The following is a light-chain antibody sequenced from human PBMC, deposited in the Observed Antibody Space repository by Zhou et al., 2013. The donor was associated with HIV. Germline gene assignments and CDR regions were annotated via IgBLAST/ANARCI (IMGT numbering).Light chain of an antibody. Sequence: DVVMTQSPLSLPVTLGQAAAISCRSSQSLVHSAGGTFLSWFLQRPGHSPRRLIYKVSVRDSGVPDRFSGSGSGTDFTLMISRVEAEDVAIYYCMQGTHWPPTFGGGTKVEIK. J-gene: IGKJ4*01. CDR3: MQGTHWPPT. CDR2: KVS. V-gene: IGKV2-30*02. CDR1: QSLVHSAGGTF.